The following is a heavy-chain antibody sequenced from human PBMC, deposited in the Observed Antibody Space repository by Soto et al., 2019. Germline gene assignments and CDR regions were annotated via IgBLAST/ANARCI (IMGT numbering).Heavy chain of an antibody. V-gene: IGHV3-23*01. Sequence: EVHLLESGGNLVQPGGSLRLSCAASGFTFAGYAMTWVRQAPGKGLEWVSSISGSGGNTYYADSVKGRFTVSRDNSENTLYLQMNSLRVEDTAIYYCAKRGPLGFCASTSCYAFDYWGPGALVTVSS. CDR1: GFTFAGYA. J-gene: IGHJ4*02. CDR3: AKRGPLGFCASTSCYAFDY. D-gene: IGHD2-2*01. CDR2: ISGSGGNT.